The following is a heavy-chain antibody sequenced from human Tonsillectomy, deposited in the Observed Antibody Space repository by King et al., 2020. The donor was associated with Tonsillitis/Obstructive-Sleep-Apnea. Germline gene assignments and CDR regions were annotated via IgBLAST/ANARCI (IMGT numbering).Heavy chain of an antibody. CDR3: ARATQHCSSTSCSHNWFDP. D-gene: IGHD2-2*01. J-gene: IGHJ5*02. CDR2: ISAYNGNT. CDR1: GYTFTSYG. V-gene: IGHV1-18*01. Sequence: QLVQSGAEVKKPGASVKVSCKASGYTFTSYGISWVRQAPGQGLEWMGWISAYNGNTNYAQKLQGRVTMTTDTSTSTAYMELMSLRSDDTAVYYCARATQHCSSTSCSHNWFDPWGQGTLVTVSS.